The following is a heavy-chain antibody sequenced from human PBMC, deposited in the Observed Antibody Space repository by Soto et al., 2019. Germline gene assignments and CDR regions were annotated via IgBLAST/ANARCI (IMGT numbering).Heavy chain of an antibody. CDR3: ARAGCSGGSCYPGYYYYGMDV. V-gene: IGHV1-69*06. CDR1: GGTFSSYA. D-gene: IGHD2-15*01. J-gene: IGHJ6*02. Sequence: SVKVSCKASGGTFSSYAISWVRQAPGQGLEWMGGIIPIFGTANYAQKFQGRVTITADKSTSTAYMELSSLRSEDTAVYYCARAGCSGGSCYPGYYYYGMDVWGQGTTVTV. CDR2: IIPIFGTA.